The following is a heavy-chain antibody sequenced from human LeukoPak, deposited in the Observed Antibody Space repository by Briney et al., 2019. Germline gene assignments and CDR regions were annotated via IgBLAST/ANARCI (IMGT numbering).Heavy chain of an antibody. V-gene: IGHV4-34*01. D-gene: IGHD3-10*01. J-gene: IGHJ4*02. CDR1: GGSFSGYY. CDR2: INHSGST. Sequence: SETLSLTCAVYGGSFSGYYWSWIRQPPGKGPEWIGEINHSGSTNYNPSLKSRLTISVDTSKNQFSLKLSSVTAADTAVYYCARVSLRFGELMYWGQGTLVTVSS. CDR3: ARVSLRFGELMY.